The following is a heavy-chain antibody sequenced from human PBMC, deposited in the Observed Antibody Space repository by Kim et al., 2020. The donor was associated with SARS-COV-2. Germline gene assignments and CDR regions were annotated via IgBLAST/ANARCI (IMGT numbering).Heavy chain of an antibody. J-gene: IGHJ4*02. CDR1: GFTFSRSW. D-gene: IGHD3-10*01. V-gene: IGHV3-7*01. CDR3: AAGEPMGSFEY. CDR2: IEVAGSRI. Sequence: GGSLRLSCVASGFTFSRSWMSWVRQAPGKGLEWVAHIEVAGSRIYYMDSVKGRFTISRDNAKNSVFLQMNSLRGEDTAVYYCAAGEPMGSFEYWGQGTLVTVSS.